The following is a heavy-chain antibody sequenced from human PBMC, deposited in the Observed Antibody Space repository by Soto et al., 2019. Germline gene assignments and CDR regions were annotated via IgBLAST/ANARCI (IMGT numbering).Heavy chain of an antibody. D-gene: IGHD2-2*01. CDR3: AKTRIGGYCSTSGCYVCQH. J-gene: IGHJ1*01. V-gene: IGHV3-30*18. CDR2: ISYDGGDK. CDR1: GFTFSTFG. Sequence: QVQLVESGGGVVQPGGSLRLSCVASGFTFSTFGMHWVRQAPGRGLEWLAIISYDGGDKDYQESVKGRVTSSRDNSKNTLYLQMHSLRPEDPAMYYCAKTRIGGYCSTSGCYVCQHWGQGALVTVSS.